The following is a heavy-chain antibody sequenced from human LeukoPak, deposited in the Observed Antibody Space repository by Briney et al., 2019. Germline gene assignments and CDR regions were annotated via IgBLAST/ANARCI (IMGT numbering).Heavy chain of an antibody. J-gene: IGHJ4*02. CDR3: ARGGYQLLWY. D-gene: IGHD2-2*01. CDR2: ITQDGSEK. Sequence: PGGSLRLSCAASGFTFSTYWMSWVRQAPGTGLEWVASITQDGSEKSYVDSVKGRFTISRDNAKNSLYLQMNSLRAEDTAVYYCARGGYQLLWYWGQGTLVTVSS. V-gene: IGHV3-7*04. CDR1: GFTFSTYW.